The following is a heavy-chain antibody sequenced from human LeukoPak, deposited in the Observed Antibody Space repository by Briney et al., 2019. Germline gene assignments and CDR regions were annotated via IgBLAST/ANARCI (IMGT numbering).Heavy chain of an antibody. D-gene: IGHD4-17*01. J-gene: IGHJ4*02. V-gene: IGHV3-23*01. CDR3: AKDRSYGDYGEGPLDY. CDR2: ISGSGGST. CDR1: GFTFSSYA. Sequence: SGGSLRLSCAASGFTFSSYAMSWVRQAPGKGLGWVSAISGSGGSTYYADSVKGRFTISRDNSKNTLYLQMNSLRAEDTAVYYCAKDRSYGDYGEGPLDYWGQGTLVTVSS.